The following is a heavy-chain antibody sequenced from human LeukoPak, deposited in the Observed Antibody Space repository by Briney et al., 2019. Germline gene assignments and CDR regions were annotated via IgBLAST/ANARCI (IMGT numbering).Heavy chain of an antibody. Sequence: GGSLRLSCEASGFTFSVYGMSWVRQAPGKGLEWVSAISAGGGSMYYADSVKGRFTISRDNSKNTLYLQMNSLRAEDTAVYYCARDYYCSGGSCYPYNWFDPWGQGTLVTVSS. J-gene: IGHJ5*02. CDR2: ISAGGGSM. V-gene: IGHV3-23*01. CDR1: GFTFSVYG. CDR3: ARDYYCSGGSCYPYNWFDP. D-gene: IGHD2-15*01.